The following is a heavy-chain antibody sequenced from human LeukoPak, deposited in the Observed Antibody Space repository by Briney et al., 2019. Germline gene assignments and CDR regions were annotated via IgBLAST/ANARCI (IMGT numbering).Heavy chain of an antibody. D-gene: IGHD3-10*01. CDR3: ATNLYYYGSGRSY. Sequence: GSLRLSCAASGFTVSSNYMSWVRQAPGKGLEWVSVIYSGGSTYYADSVKGRFTISRDNSKNTLYLQMNSLRAEDTAVYYCATNLYYYGSGRSYWGQGTLVAVSS. J-gene: IGHJ4*02. CDR2: IYSGGST. V-gene: IGHV3-53*01. CDR1: GFTVSSNY.